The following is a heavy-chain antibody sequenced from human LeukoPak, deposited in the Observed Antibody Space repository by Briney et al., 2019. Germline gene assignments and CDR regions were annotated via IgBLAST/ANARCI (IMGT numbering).Heavy chain of an antibody. CDR3: ARLSDRDIDY. V-gene: IGHV7-4-1*02. CDR1: GCTFTSYA. CDR2: INTNTGNP. D-gene: IGHD5-24*01. Sequence: ASVKVSCKASGCTFTSYAMNWVRQPPGQGLEWMGWINTNTGNPTYAQGFTGQFLFSLDTSVSTAYLQISSLKAEDTAVYYCARLSDRDIDYWGQGTLVTVSS. J-gene: IGHJ4*02.